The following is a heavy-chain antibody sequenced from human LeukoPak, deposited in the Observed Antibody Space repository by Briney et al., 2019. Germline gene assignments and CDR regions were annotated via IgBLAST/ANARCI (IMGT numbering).Heavy chain of an antibody. CDR1: GFTFSSYG. CDR2: IRYDGSNK. J-gene: IGHJ4*02. CDR3: VKDLPVLHS. D-gene: IGHD3-16*01. V-gene: IGHV3-30*02. Sequence: GESLRLSCAASGFTFSSYGMHWVRQAPGKGLEWVAFIRYDGSNKYYADSVKGRFTISRDNSKNTLYLQMNGLRGDDTAVYYCVKDLPVLHSWGQGTLVTVSS.